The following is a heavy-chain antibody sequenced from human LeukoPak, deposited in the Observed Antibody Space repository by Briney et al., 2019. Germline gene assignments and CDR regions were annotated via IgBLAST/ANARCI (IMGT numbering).Heavy chain of an antibody. Sequence: GASVKVSCKASGYTFTGYYMHWVRQAPGQGLEWMGWINPNSGGTNYAQKFQGRVTMTRDTSISTAYMELSRLRSDDAAVYYCARVREQWLVYDAFDSWGQGTMVTVSA. J-gene: IGHJ3*02. D-gene: IGHD6-19*01. V-gene: IGHV1-2*02. CDR2: INPNSGGT. CDR1: GYTFTGYY. CDR3: ARVREQWLVYDAFDS.